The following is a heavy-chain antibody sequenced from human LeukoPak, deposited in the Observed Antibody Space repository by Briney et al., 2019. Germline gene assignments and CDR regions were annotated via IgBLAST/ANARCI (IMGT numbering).Heavy chain of an antibody. Sequence: RTSETLSLTCTVSGYSISSGNFWGWIRQPPGKGLEWIGSIYHSGSTYYSPSLKSRVTISVDTSRNQFSLNLSSVTAADTAVYYCAREPDGDHLDYWGQGTLVTVSS. V-gene: IGHV4-38-2*02. CDR3: AREPDGDHLDY. J-gene: IGHJ4*02. CDR2: IYHSGST. CDR1: GYSISSGNF. D-gene: IGHD4-17*01.